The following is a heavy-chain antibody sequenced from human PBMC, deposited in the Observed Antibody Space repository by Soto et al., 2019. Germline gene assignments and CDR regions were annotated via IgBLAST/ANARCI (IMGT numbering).Heavy chain of an antibody. Sequence: ASVKVSCKVSGYTLTELSMRWVRQAPGKGLEWMGGFDPEDGETIYAQKFQGRVTMTEDTSTDTAYMELSSLRSEDTAVYYCATDLIVGASLFDYWGQGTLVTVSS. J-gene: IGHJ4*02. V-gene: IGHV1-24*01. CDR1: GYTLTELS. CDR2: FDPEDGET. D-gene: IGHD1-26*01. CDR3: ATDLIVGASLFDY.